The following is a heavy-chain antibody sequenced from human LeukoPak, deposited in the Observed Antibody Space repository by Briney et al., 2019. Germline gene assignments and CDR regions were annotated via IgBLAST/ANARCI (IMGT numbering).Heavy chain of an antibody. Sequence: ASVKVSCKASGYTFTSYDINWVRQATGQGLEWMGWMNPNSGNTGYGQKFQGRVTMTRNTSISTAYMELSSLRSEDTAVYYCARLSVDYDFWSGYYTSSSYYYGMDVWGQGTTVTVSS. CDR3: ARLSVDYDFWSGYYTSSSYYYGMDV. CDR2: MNPNSGNT. J-gene: IGHJ6*02. V-gene: IGHV1-8*01. CDR1: GYTFTSYD. D-gene: IGHD3-3*01.